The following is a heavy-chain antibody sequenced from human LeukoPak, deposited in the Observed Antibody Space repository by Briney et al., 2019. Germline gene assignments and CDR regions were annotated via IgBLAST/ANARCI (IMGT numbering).Heavy chain of an antibody. CDR3: ARTSAVLDYDFWSGYPHYYYYYMDV. V-gene: IGHV4-59*01. Sequence: NPSETLSLTCTVSGGSISSYYWSWIRQPPGKGLEWIGYIYYSGSTNYNPSLKSRVTISADTSKNQFSLKLSSVTAADTAVYYCARTSAVLDYDFWSGYPHYYYYYMDVWGKGTTVTVSS. CDR2: IYYSGST. J-gene: IGHJ6*03. CDR1: GGSISSYY. D-gene: IGHD3-3*01.